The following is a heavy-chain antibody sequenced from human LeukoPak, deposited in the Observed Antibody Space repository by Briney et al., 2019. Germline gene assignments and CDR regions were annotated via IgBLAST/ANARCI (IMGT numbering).Heavy chain of an antibody. D-gene: IGHD6-13*01. CDR1: GYTFTSCY. Sequence: GASVKVSCKASGYTFTSCYMHWVRQAPGQGLEWMGIINPSGGSTSYAQKFQGRVTMTRDTSTSTVYMELSSLRSEDTAVYYCASSIRDSSSWYGGDSSGPGDYWGQGTLDTVSS. CDR3: ASSIRDSSSWYGGDSSGPGDY. J-gene: IGHJ4*02. V-gene: IGHV1-46*01. CDR2: INPSGGST.